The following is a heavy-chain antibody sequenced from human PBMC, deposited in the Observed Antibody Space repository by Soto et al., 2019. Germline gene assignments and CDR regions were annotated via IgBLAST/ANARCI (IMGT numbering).Heavy chain of an antibody. D-gene: IGHD2-21*02. Sequence: GGSLRLSCAASGFTFSSYGMHWVRQAPGKGLEWVAVISYDGSDKHYADSVKGRFTISRDNSKNTLYLQVNSLRAEDTAVYYCARDGNGGNSDDFDYWGQGTLVTVSS. CDR2: ISYDGSDK. J-gene: IGHJ4*02. CDR3: ARDGNGGNSDDFDY. CDR1: GFTFSSYG. V-gene: IGHV3-30*03.